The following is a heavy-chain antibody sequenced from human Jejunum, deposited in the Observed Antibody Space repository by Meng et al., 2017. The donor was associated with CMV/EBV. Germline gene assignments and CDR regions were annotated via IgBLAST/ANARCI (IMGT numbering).Heavy chain of an antibody. J-gene: IGHJ4*02. CDR1: GYTFTSYD. D-gene: IGHD6-19*01. Sequence: QVELVQSGAEVKKPGASVKVSCKASGYTFTSYDINWVRQGTGQGLEWMGWMNPNRGTTGYAQKFQGRVTMTRNISKSTAYMDLSSLRSEDTAVYYCATGVADFEYWGQGTLVTVSS. CDR3: ATGVADFEY. V-gene: IGHV1-8*01. CDR2: MNPNRGTT.